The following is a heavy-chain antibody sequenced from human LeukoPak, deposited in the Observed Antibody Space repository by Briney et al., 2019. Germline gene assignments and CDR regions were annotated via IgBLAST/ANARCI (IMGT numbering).Heavy chain of an antibody. V-gene: IGHV1-18*01. Sequence: ASVKVSCKASGYTFTSYGISWVRQAPGQGLEWMGWISAYNGNTNYAQKLQGRVTVTTDTSTSTAYMELRSLRSEDTAVYYCARTLLRVGATELTYWGQGTLVTVSS. CDR2: ISAYNGNT. CDR1: GYTFTSYG. D-gene: IGHD1-26*01. J-gene: IGHJ4*02. CDR3: ARTLLRVGATELTY.